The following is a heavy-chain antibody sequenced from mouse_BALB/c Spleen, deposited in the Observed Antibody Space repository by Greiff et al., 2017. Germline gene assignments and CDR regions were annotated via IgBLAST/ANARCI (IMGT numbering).Heavy chain of an antibody. CDR3: ARDYYRYDVFDS. J-gene: IGHJ2*01. CDR1: GFSLSTYGIG. Sequence: QVTLKVSGPGILQPSQTLSLTCSFSGFSLSTYGIGVGWIRQPSGKGLEWLAHIWWNDNKYYNTALKSRLTISKDTSNNQVFLKIASVDTADTATYYCARDYYRYDVFDSWGQGTTLTVSS. CDR2: IWWNDNK. V-gene: IGHV8-11*01. D-gene: IGHD2-14*01.